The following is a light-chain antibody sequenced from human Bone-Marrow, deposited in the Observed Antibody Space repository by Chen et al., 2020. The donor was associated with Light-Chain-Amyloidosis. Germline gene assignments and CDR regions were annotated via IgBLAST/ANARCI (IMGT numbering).Light chain of an antibody. CDR2: DDS. CDR3: QVWDRSSDRPV. Sequence: SYVLTQPASVSVAPGKTAGISCGGNNIGKKGVQWYQQRPGQAPVLVVYDDSDRPSGIPERFSGSNSGNTATLTISRVEVGDEADYYCQVWDRSSDRPVFGGGTKLTVL. V-gene: IGLV3-21*03. CDR1: NIGKKG. J-gene: IGLJ3*02.